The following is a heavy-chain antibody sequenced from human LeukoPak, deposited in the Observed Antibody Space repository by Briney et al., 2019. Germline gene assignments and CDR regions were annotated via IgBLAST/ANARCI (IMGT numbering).Heavy chain of an antibody. Sequence: GGSLRLSCAASGFTLSSYWMHWVRQAPGKGLVWVSRINSDGSSTSYADSVKGRFTISRDNAKNTLYLQMNSLRAEDTAVYYCARDFDPTYYDFWSGYYYNFDYWGQGTLVTVSS. D-gene: IGHD3-3*01. V-gene: IGHV3-74*01. CDR3: ARDFDPTYYDFWSGYYYNFDY. CDR1: GFTLSSYW. J-gene: IGHJ4*02. CDR2: INSDGSST.